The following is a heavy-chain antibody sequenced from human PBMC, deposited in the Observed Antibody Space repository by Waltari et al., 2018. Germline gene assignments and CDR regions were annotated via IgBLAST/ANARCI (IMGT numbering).Heavy chain of an antibody. CDR2: INHSGST. V-gene: IGHV4-34*01. J-gene: IGHJ4*02. D-gene: IGHD3-3*01. CDR1: GGSCSGYY. CDR3: ARGRYDFWSGYCFFDY. Sequence: QVPLQQWGAGRLKPSEPLSLPCAVAGGSCSGYYWSWTRQTPGKGLEWIGEINHSGSTNYNPSLKSRVTISVDTSKNQFSLKLSSVTAADTAVYYCARGRYDFWSGYCFFDYWGQGTLVTVSS.